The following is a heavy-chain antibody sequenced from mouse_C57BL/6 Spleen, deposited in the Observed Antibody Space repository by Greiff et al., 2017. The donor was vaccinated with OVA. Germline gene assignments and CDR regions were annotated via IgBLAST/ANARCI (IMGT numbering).Heavy chain of an antibody. CDR2: INPNNGGT. CDR3: ARAGGNPWYFDV. Sequence: EVQLQQSGPELVKPGASVKISCKASGYTFTDYYMNWVKQSHGKSLEWIGDINPNNGGTSYNQKFKGKATLTVDKSSSTAYMELRSLTSEDSAVYYCARAGGNPWYFDVWGTGTTVTVSS. CDR1: GYTFTDYY. V-gene: IGHV1-26*01. J-gene: IGHJ1*03. D-gene: IGHD2-1*01.